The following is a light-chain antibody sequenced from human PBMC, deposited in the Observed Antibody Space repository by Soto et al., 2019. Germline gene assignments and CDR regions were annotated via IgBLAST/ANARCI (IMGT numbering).Light chain of an antibody. Sequence: IQLTQSPSSLSASVGYRVTITCRASQGISSYLAWYQQKPGKAPKLLIYAASTLQSGVPSRFSGSGSGTDFTLTISSLQSEDFAVYYCQQYNNWTCGQGTKGDIK. CDR1: QGISSY. CDR2: AAS. CDR3: QQYNNWT. J-gene: IGKJ1*01. V-gene: IGKV1-9*01.